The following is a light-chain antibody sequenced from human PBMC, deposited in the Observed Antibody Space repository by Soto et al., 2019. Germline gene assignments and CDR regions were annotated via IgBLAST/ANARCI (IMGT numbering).Light chain of an antibody. J-gene: IGKJ1*01. V-gene: IGKV3-15*01. CDR2: GAS. Sequence: IVMTQSPVTLSVSPGGRATLSCRASQSVTTNLAWYQQKPGQAPRLLIYGASTRATGIPARFSGSGSGTEFTLTISNLQSEDFAIYYCQQFNDWPRTFGQGTKVDIK. CDR3: QQFNDWPRT. CDR1: QSVTTN.